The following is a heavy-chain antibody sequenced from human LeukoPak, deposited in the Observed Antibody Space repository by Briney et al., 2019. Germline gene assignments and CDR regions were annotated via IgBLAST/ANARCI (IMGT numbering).Heavy chain of an antibody. Sequence: SETLSLTCAVYGGSFSGYYWSWIRQPPGKGLEWIGYIYYSGSTNYNPSLTSRVTISVDTSKNQFSLTLSSVTAADTAVYYCAREVDNSDYYQPGGFDIWGQGTMVTVSS. J-gene: IGHJ3*02. D-gene: IGHD3-22*01. CDR2: IYYSGST. V-gene: IGHV4-59*12. CDR1: GGSFSGYY. CDR3: AREVDNSDYYQPGGFDI.